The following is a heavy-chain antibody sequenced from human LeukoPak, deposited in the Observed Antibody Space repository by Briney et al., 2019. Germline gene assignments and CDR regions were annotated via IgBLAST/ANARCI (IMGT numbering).Heavy chain of an antibody. J-gene: IGHJ4*02. D-gene: IGHD6-13*01. Sequence: ASVKVSCKASGGTFSSYAISWVRQASGQGLEWMGGIIPIFGTANYAQKFQGRVTITADESTSTAYMELSSLRSEDTAVYYCAYSSSSSWYILPGGLSFDYWGQGTLVTVSS. V-gene: IGHV1-69*13. CDR1: GGTFSSYA. CDR2: IIPIFGTA. CDR3: AYSSSSSWYILPGGLSFDY.